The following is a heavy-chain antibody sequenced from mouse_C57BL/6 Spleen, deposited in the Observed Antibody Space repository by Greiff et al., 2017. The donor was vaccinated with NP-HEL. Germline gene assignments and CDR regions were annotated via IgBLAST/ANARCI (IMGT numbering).Heavy chain of an antibody. CDR3: AREQLRLPFAY. CDR2: IDPSDSYT. Sequence: QVQLQQPGAELVRPGTSVKLSCKASGYTFTSYWMHWVKQRPGQGLEWIGVIDPSDSYTNYNQKFKGKATLTVDTSSSTAYMQLSSLTSEDSAVYYCAREQLRLPFAYWGQGTLVTVSA. D-gene: IGHD3-2*02. V-gene: IGHV1-59*01. J-gene: IGHJ3*01. CDR1: GYTFTSYW.